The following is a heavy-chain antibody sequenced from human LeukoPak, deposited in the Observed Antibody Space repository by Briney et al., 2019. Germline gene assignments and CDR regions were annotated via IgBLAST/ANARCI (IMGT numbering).Heavy chain of an antibody. J-gene: IGHJ4*02. D-gene: IGHD6-19*01. CDR3: AKVAGSNPGDY. CDR1: GFTFSSYG. V-gene: IGHV3-30*18. Sequence: GGSLRLSCAASGFTFSSYGIHWVRQAPGKGLEGVAVISYDGSNKYYADSVKGRFTISRDNSKNTLYLQMNSLRAEDTAVYYCAKVAGSNPGDYWGQGTLVTVSS. CDR2: ISYDGSNK.